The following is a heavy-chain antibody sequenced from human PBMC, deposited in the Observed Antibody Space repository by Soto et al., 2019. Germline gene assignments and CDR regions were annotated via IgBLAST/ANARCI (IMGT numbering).Heavy chain of an antibody. V-gene: IGHV3-15*07. CDR1: GFTFSNAW. D-gene: IGHD5-18*01. Sequence: TGGSLRLSCAASGFTFSNAWMNWGRQAPGKGLEWVGRIKSKTDGGTTDYAAPVKGRFTISRDDSKNTLYLQMNSLKTEDTAVYYCTRQLWFTRAYSDYWGQGTLVTVSS. J-gene: IGHJ4*02. CDR3: TRQLWFTRAYSDY. CDR2: IKSKTDGGTT.